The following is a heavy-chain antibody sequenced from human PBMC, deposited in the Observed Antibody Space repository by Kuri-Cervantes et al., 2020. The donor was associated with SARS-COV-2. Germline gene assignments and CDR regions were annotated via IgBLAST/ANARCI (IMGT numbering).Heavy chain of an antibody. D-gene: IGHD6-13*01. CDR2: ISSSSTTI. CDR3: ARVFGSYVAAAAAYYFDY. CDR1: GFTFSSYA. Sequence: GALKISCEASGFTFSSYAMRWVRQVPGKGLEWVSYISSSSTTIYYADSVKGRFTISRDNAKNSLYLQMNSLRAEDTAVYYCARVFGSYVAAAAAYYFDYWGQGTLVTVSS. J-gene: IGHJ4*02. V-gene: IGHV3-48*01.